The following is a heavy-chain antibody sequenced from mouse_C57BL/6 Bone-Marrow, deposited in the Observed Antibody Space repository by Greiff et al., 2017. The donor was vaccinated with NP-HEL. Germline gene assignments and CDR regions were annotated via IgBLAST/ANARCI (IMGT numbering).Heavy chain of an antibody. V-gene: IGHV1-19*01. D-gene: IGHD1-1*01. CDR2: INPYNGGT. CDR3: AREIFYYYGSSYDAMDY. CDR1: GYTFTDYY. Sequence: EVQLQQSGPVLVKPGASVKMSCKASGYTFTDYYMNWVKQSHGKSLEWIGVINPYNGGTSYNQKFKGKATLTVDKSSSTAYMELNSLTSEDSAVYYCAREIFYYYGSSYDAMDYWGQGTSVTVSS. J-gene: IGHJ4*01.